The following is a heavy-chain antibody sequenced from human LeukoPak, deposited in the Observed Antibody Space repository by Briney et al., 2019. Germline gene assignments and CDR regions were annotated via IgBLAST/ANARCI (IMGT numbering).Heavy chain of an antibody. Sequence: GGSLRLSCAASGFTFSSYSMNWVRQAPGKGLEWVSSISSSSSYIYYADSVKGRFTISRDNAKNLLYLQMNSLRAEDTAVYYCARDLASPGERRNILTGMIEDYWGQGTLVTVSS. V-gene: IGHV3-21*01. CDR2: ISSSSSYI. CDR1: GFTFSSYS. J-gene: IGHJ4*02. CDR3: ARDLASPGERRNILTGMIEDY. D-gene: IGHD3-9*01.